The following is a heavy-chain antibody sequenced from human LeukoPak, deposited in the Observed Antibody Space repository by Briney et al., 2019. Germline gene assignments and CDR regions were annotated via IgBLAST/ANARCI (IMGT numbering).Heavy chain of an antibody. V-gene: IGHV3-23*01. D-gene: IGHD5-24*01. CDR2: ISGPGPST. CDR3: AKEEMPHAFDL. Sequence: PGGSLRLSCAASGFSFRRYAMNWVRQAPGRGLEWVAAISGPGPSTVYADSVKGRFTISRDNSKNTLFLQLDSLRVEDTAIYYCAKEEMPHAFDLWGQGTMVTVSS. J-gene: IGHJ3*01. CDR1: GFSFRRYA.